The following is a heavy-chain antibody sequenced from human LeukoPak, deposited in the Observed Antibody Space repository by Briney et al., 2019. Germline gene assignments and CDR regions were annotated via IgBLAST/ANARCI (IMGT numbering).Heavy chain of an antibody. Sequence: GGSLRLSCAASGFTFSNAWMSWVRQAPGKGLEWVGRIKSKTDGGTRDYAAPVKGRFTISRDDSKNTLYLQMNSLKTEDTAVYYCTTDSRDGYNFGRHFDYWGQGTLVTVSS. D-gene: IGHD5-24*01. J-gene: IGHJ4*02. CDR1: GFTFSNAW. V-gene: IGHV3-15*01. CDR3: TTDSRDGYNFGRHFDY. CDR2: IKSKTDGGTR.